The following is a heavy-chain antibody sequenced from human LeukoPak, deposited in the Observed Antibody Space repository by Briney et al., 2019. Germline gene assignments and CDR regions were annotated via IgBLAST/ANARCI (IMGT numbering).Heavy chain of an antibody. D-gene: IGHD6-13*01. CDR1: GFTVSSNY. Sequence: PGGSLRLSCAASGFTVSSNYMSWVRQAPGKGLEWVSVIYIGGSTYYADSLEGRFTISRDNSKNTLYLQINSLRAEDTAVYYCARDRDSSSWYFDYWGQGTLVTVSS. CDR3: ARDRDSSSWYFDY. J-gene: IGHJ4*02. CDR2: IYIGGST. V-gene: IGHV3-53*01.